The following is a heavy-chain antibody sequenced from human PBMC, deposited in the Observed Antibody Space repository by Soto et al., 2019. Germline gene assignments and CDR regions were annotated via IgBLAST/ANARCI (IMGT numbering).Heavy chain of an antibody. CDR1: GDSISSSRYY. V-gene: IGHV4-39*07. J-gene: IGHJ5*02. Sequence: SETLSLTCTVSGDSISSSRYYWGWVRQPPVKGLEWIGCIYYSGSTNYSPSLKSRVTISVDTSKNQFSLKLSSVTAADTAVYYCAGIPEWAPPPPQRNWFDPWGQGTLVTVSS. CDR2: IYYSGST. D-gene: IGHD3-3*01. CDR3: AGIPEWAPPPPQRNWFDP.